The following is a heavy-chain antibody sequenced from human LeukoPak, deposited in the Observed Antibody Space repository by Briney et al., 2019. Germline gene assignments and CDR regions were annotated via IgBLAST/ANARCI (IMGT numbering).Heavy chain of an antibody. Sequence: GASLRLSCVASGFTFSNYAMSWVRRAPGKGLEWVSAITGSGDSTFNADSVKGRFTISRDNSKNTLHLQMNNLRAEDTAVYYCAKSRIVVVTAIDYWGQGILATVSS. V-gene: IGHV3-23*01. CDR2: ITGSGDST. D-gene: IGHD2-21*02. CDR3: AKSRIVVVTAIDY. J-gene: IGHJ4*02. CDR1: GFTFSNYA.